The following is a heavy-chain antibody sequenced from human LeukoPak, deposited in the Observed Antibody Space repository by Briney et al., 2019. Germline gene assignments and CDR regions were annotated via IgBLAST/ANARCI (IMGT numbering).Heavy chain of an antibody. Sequence: GGSLRLSCVASGFDVNDNFMLWIRQPPGRGLEWISIIYASGGAFHSESVKGRFSAFRDTSKNTIFLQMNNLRAADTAMYYCVRRHDYWGQGTLVTVSS. V-gene: IGHV3-53*01. CDR3: VRRHDY. CDR2: IYASGGA. J-gene: IGHJ4*02. CDR1: GFDVNDNF.